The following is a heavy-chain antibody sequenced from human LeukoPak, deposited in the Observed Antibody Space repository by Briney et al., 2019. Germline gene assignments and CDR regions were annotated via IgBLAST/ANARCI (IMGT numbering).Heavy chain of an antibody. CDR3: ALGSVNRYYFDY. CDR1: GFTVSSNH. CDR2: IYSTGNT. J-gene: IGHJ4*02. V-gene: IGHV3-53*01. Sequence: GGSLRHSCAASGFTVSSNHINWVRQAPGKGLEWVSVIYSTGNTYYSDSVKGRFTISRDKSSNTVLLQMNSLRAEDTAVYYCALGSVNRYYFDYWGQGTLVTVSS. D-gene: IGHD3-16*02.